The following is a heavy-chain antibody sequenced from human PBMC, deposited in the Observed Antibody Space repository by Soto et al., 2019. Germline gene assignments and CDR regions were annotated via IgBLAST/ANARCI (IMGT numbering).Heavy chain of an antibody. CDR2: ISSSGSTI. CDR3: ARDPAGSGPNFNY. J-gene: IGHJ4*02. V-gene: IGHV3-11*04. Sequence: GWSLRLSCAASVFTFSGYYMSWIRQAPGKGLEWVSYISSSGSTIYYAASVKGRFTIPRDDATNSLSLQMNSLRAEDTAVYYCARDPAGSGPNFNYWGQGILVTVSS. CDR1: VFTFSGYY. D-gene: IGHD3-10*01.